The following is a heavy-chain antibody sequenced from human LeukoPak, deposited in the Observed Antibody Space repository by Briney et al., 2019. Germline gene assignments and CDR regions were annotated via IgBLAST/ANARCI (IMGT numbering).Heavy chain of an antibody. D-gene: IGHD4-17*01. J-gene: IGHJ4*02. V-gene: IGHV1-69*04. Sequence: SVKVSCKASGYTFTNYGINWVRQAPGQGLEWMGRIIPILGIANYAQKFQGRVTIPADKSTSTAYMELSSLRSEDTAVYYCARGGTTVTTPPADYWGQGTLVTVSS. CDR1: GYTFTNYG. CDR3: ARGGTTVTTPPADY. CDR2: IIPILGIA.